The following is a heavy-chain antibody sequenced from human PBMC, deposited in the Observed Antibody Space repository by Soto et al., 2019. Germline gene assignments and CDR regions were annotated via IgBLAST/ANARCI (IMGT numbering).Heavy chain of an antibody. D-gene: IGHD2-2*01. Sequence: GGSLRLSCAASGFTVSSNYMSWVRQAPGKGLEWVSVIYSGGSTYYADSVKGRFTISRDNSKNTLYLQMNSLRAEDTAVYYCARDEVVPAPWLDYYYYYMDVWGKGTTVTVSS. CDR2: IYSGGST. J-gene: IGHJ6*03. CDR3: ARDEVVPAPWLDYYYYYMDV. CDR1: GFTVSSNY. V-gene: IGHV3-66*01.